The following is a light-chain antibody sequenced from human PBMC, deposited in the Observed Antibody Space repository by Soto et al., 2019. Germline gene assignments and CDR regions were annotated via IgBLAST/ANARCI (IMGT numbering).Light chain of an antibody. CDR1: QSVSSSY. V-gene: IGKV3-20*01. CDR2: GAS. CDR3: QQYGSSPRFT. Sequence: PGERATLSCRASQSVSSSYLAWYQQKPGQAPRLLIYGASSRATGIPDRFSGSGSGTDFTLTISRLEPEDFAVYYCQQYGSSPRFTFGPGTKVDIK. J-gene: IGKJ3*01.